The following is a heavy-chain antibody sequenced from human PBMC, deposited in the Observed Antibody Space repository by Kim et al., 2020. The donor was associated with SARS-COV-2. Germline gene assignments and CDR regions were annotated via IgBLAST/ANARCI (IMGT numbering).Heavy chain of an antibody. J-gene: IGHJ3*02. CDR2: IKQDGNQK. Sequence: GGSLRLSCAASGFTFSSYWMTWVRQAPGKGLEGVANIKQDGNQKYYVDSVKGRFTISRDNAKNSLYLQMNSRRAEDTAVYYCARDGDLYSSGKDAFDIWGQGTMVTVSS. CDR1: GFTFSSYW. CDR3: ARDGDLYSSGKDAFDI. D-gene: IGHD6-19*01. V-gene: IGHV3-7*01.